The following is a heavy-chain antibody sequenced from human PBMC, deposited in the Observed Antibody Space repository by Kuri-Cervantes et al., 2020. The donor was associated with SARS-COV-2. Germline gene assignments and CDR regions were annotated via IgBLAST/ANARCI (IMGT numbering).Heavy chain of an antibody. CDR2: IIPIFGTA. CDR3: ARPDYGGNYYYGMDV. Sequence: SVKVSCKASGGTFSSYAISWVRQAPGQGLEWMGGIIPIFGTANYAQKFQGRVTITADKSTSTAYMELSSLRSEDTAVYYCARPDYGGNYYYGMDVWGQGTTVTVSS. CDR1: GGTFSSYA. D-gene: IGHD4-23*01. J-gene: IGHJ6*02. V-gene: IGHV1-69*06.